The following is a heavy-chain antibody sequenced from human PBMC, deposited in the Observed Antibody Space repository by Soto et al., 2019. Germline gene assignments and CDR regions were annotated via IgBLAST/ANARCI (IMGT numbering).Heavy chain of an antibody. Sequence: SETLSLACAVSGGSISSGGYSWSWIRQPPGKGLEWIGYIYHSGSTYYNPSLKSRVTISVDRSKNQFSLKLSSVTAADTAAYYCARNRRYYYDSTGYSKGAFDIWGQGTMVT. CDR3: ARNRRYYYDSTGYSKGAFDI. CDR1: GGSISSGGYS. CDR2: IYHSGST. J-gene: IGHJ3*02. V-gene: IGHV4-30-2*01. D-gene: IGHD3-22*01.